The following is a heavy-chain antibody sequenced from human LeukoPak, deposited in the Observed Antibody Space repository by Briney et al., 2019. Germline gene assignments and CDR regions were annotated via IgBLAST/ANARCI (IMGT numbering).Heavy chain of an antibody. Sequence: PGGSLRLSCAASGXPLVDNWMICVRQAPGKGLEWVASIKQCGRETYYVDSVKGRFTISRGNARDSVYLQMNILRAEDAAVYYCARALYCVNTICHIGGGLDVWGPRTMVTVTS. CDR1: GXPLVDNW. CDR3: ARALYCVNTICHIGGGLDV. CDR2: IKQCGRET. J-gene: IGHJ6*01. D-gene: IGHD2-21*01. V-gene: IGHV3-7*04.